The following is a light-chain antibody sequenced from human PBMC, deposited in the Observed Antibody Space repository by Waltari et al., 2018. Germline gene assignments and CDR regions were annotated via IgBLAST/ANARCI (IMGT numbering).Light chain of an antibody. V-gene: IGLV2-11*01. CDR3: CSYAGSYTYV. J-gene: IGLJ1*01. Sequence: QSALTQPRSVSGSPGQSVTISCTGTSSDVGGYNYVSWYQQHPGKAPKLMIYDVSKRPSGVPVLFSGSKSGNTASLTISGRQAEDEADYYCCSYAGSYTYVFGTGTKVTVL. CDR1: SSDVGGYNY. CDR2: DVS.